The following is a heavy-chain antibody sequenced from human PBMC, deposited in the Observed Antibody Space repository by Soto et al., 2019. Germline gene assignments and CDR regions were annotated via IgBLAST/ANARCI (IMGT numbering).Heavy chain of an antibody. CDR3: ARGRNYGPPYYFDY. J-gene: IGHJ4*02. CDR2: IYYSGST. Sequence: SETLSLTCTVSGGSISSGGYYWSWIRQHPGKGLEWIGYIYYSGSTYYNPSLKSRVTISVDTSKNQFSLKLSSVTAADTAVYYCARGRNYGPPYYFDYWGQGTLVTVSS. CDR1: GGSISSGGYY. V-gene: IGHV4-31*03. D-gene: IGHD3-10*01.